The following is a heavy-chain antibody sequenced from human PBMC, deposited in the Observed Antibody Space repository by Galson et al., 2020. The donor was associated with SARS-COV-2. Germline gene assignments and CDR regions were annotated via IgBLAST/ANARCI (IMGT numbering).Heavy chain of an antibody. CDR3: AISPAITMVRGVIKDYYYYDGMDV. D-gene: IGHD3-10*01. CDR2: FDPEDGET. V-gene: IGHV1-24*01. CDR1: GYTLTELS. J-gene: IGHJ6*02. Sequence: ALVKVSCKVSGYTLTELSMHWVRQAPGKGLEWMGGFDPEDGETIYAQKFQGRVTMTEDTSTDTAYMELSSLRSEDTAVYYCAISPAITMVRGVIKDYYYYDGMDVGGQGTTVTVSS.